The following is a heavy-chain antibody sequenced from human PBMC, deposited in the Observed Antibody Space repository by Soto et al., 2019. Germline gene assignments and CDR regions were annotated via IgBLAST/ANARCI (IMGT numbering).Heavy chain of an antibody. CDR1: GFSVSSYE. J-gene: IGHJ4*02. V-gene: IGHV3-48*03. Sequence: EVQLVESGGGLVQPGGSLRLSCAASGFSVSSYEMNWVRQAPGKGLEWVSYISSSDRTIYYADSVKGRFTISRDNAKNSLYLQMNSLRAEDTAVYYCARSNSFGYWGQGTLVTVSS. CDR3: ARSNSFGY. CDR2: ISSSDRTI. D-gene: IGHD3-10*01.